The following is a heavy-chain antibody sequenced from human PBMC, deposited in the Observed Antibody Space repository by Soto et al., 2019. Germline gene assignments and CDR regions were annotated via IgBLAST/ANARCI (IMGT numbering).Heavy chain of an antibody. Sequence: QITLKESGPTLVKPTQTLTLTCTFSGFSLNTRAVGVGWIRQPPGKALEWLALINWNDDERYSPSLKDRLTFTKDTSRNHVVLTMTNVDPVDTATYYCAHRHDLGGFDIWGQGTTVTVSS. D-gene: IGHD2-15*01. J-gene: IGHJ3*02. CDR2: INWNDDE. CDR1: GFSLNTRAVG. V-gene: IGHV2-5*01. CDR3: AHRHDLGGFDI.